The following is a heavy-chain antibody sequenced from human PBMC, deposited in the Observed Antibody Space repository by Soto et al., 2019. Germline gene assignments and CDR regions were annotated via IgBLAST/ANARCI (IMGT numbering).Heavy chain of an antibody. CDR1: GFSLRTNGVG. J-gene: IGHJ4*02. CDR2: IFWDDDE. CDR3: VYNFLQGPTRRTLFDY. V-gene: IGHV2-5*02. Sequence: QITLQESGPALVKPTQTLTLTCTFSGFSLRTNGVGVGWVRQSPGKALEWLALIFWDDDERYSPSLKSRLIITKDTSKNQVVLTMTNMDPVDTATYYGVYNFLQGPTRRTLFDYWGQGTLVTVSS.